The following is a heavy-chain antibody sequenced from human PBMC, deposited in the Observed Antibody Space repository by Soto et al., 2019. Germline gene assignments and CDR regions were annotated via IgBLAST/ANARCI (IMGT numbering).Heavy chain of an antibody. V-gene: IGHV4-39*01. D-gene: IGHD3-9*01. Sequence: PSETLSLTCTVSGGSISSSSYYWGWIRQPPGKGLEWIGSIYYSGSTYYNPSLKSRVTISVDTSKNQFSLKLSSVTAADTAVYYCASILRYFDWLLYDRAHYYYYGMDVWGQGTTVTVSS. CDR2: IYYSGST. CDR3: ASILRYFDWLLYDRAHYYYYGMDV. CDR1: GGSISSSSYY. J-gene: IGHJ6*02.